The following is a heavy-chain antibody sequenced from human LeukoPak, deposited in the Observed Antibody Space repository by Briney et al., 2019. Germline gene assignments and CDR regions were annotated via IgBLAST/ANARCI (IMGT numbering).Heavy chain of an antibody. D-gene: IGHD3-10*01. V-gene: IGHV3-23*01. CDR3: AKDVPRITMVRGAADY. CDR1: GFTFSSYG. CDR2: ISGSGGST. J-gene: IGHJ4*02. Sequence: GGSLRLSCAASGFTFSSYGMSWVRQAPGKGLEWVSAISGSGGSTYYADSVKGRFTISRDNSKNTLYLQMNSLRAEDTAVYYCAKDVPRITMVRGAADYWGQGTLVTVSS.